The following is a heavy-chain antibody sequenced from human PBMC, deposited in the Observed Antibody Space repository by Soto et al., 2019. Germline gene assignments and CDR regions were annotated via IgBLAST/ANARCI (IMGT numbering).Heavy chain of an antibody. D-gene: IGHD2-2*01. CDR2: ISAYNGNT. CDR1: GYTFTSYG. CDR3: ARGGYCSSTSCYRYSYYGTDV. V-gene: IGHV1-18*01. J-gene: IGHJ6*02. Sequence: ASVKVSCKASGYTFTSYGISWVRQAPGQGLEWMGWISAYNGNTNYAQKLQGRVTMTTDTSTSTAYMELRSLRSDDTAVYYCARGGYCSSTSCYRYSYYGTDVWGQGTTVTVSS.